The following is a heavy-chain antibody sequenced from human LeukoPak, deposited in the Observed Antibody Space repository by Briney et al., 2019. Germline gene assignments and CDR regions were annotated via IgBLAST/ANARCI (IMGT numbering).Heavy chain of an antibody. V-gene: IGHV3-53*01. CDR1: GFTVSSNY. Sequence: GGSLRLSCAASGFTVSSNYMSWVRQAPGKGLEWVSVIYSGGSTYYADSVKGRFTISRDNSKNALYLQMNSLRAEDTAVYYCARKGPYYYDSSGYEAGDAFDIWGQGTMVTVSS. CDR2: IYSGGST. D-gene: IGHD3-22*01. CDR3: ARKGPYYYDSSGYEAGDAFDI. J-gene: IGHJ3*02.